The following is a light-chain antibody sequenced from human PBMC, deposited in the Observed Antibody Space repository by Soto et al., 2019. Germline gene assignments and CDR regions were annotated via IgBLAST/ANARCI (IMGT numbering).Light chain of an antibody. CDR1: SSVVGGYNY. CDR2: DVS. J-gene: IGLJ1*01. V-gene: IGLV2-14*01. CDR3: YSYTTSSTHV. Sequence: QSALTQPASVSGSPGQSITISCTGTSSVVGGYNYVSWYQQHPAKAPKLMIYDVSNRPSGVSNRFSGSKSGNTASLTISGLQAEDEADYYCYSYTTSSTHVLGTVTKVTVL.